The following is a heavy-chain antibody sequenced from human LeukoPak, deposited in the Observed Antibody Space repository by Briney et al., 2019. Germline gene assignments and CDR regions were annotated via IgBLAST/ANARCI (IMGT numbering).Heavy chain of an antibody. J-gene: IGHJ4*02. Sequence: ATVKVSCKASGGTFSSYAISWVRQAPGQGLEWMGGIIPIFGTANYAQTFQGRVTITADESTSTAYMELSSLRSEDTAVYYCARGGGDFWSGYFDYWGQGTLVTVSS. V-gene: IGHV1-69*13. CDR3: ARGGGDFWSGYFDY. CDR1: GGTFSSYA. D-gene: IGHD3-3*01. CDR2: IIPIFGTA.